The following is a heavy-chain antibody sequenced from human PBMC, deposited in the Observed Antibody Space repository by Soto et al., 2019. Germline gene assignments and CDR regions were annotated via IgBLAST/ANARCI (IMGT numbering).Heavy chain of an antibody. J-gene: IGHJ4*02. Sequence: SETLSLTCTVSGGSISSSSYYWGWIRQPPGKGLEWIGSIYYSGSTYYNPSLKSRVTISVDTSKNQFSLKLSSVTAADTAVYYCARREYSYGLADYWGQGTLVTVSS. CDR3: ARREYSYGLADY. CDR1: GGSISSSSYY. CDR2: IYYSGST. D-gene: IGHD5-18*01. V-gene: IGHV4-39*01.